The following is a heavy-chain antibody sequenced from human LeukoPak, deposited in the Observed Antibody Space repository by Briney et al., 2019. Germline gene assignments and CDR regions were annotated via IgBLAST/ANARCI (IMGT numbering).Heavy chain of an antibody. CDR1: GFIFSNYA. Sequence: GGSLRLSCAASGFIFSNYAMSWVRQAPGKGLEWVSTLSVISGTPYYADSLRGRFTISRDNSKNTLYLQMNSLRADDTAIYYCAKVYYDTLPGYSRHFDHWGQGILVTVSS. CDR2: LSVISGTP. J-gene: IGHJ4*02. CDR3: AKVYYDTLPGYSRHFDH. V-gene: IGHV3-23*01. D-gene: IGHD3-9*01.